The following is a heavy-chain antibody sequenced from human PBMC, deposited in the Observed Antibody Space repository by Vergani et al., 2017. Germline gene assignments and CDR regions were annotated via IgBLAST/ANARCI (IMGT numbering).Heavy chain of an antibody. J-gene: IGHJ4*02. CDR3: ARDHSQQRVGGGGPGDY. Sequence: EVQLVESGGGLVQPGGSLRLSCAASGFTFSSYSMNWVRQAPGKGLEWVSYISSSSSTIYYADSVKGRFTISRDNAKNSLYLQMNSLRAEDTAVYYCARDHSQQRVGGGGPGDYWGQGTLVTVSS. D-gene: IGHD6-13*01. CDR1: GFTFSSYS. CDR2: ISSSSSTI. V-gene: IGHV3-48*01.